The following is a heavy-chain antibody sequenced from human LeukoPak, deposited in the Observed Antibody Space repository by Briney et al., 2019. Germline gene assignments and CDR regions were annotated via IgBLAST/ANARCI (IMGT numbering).Heavy chain of an antibody. Sequence: PGVSLRLSCAASGFTFSNYAMSWARQAPGKGLEWVSTISRGTATTYYADSVKGRFIISRDNSKNTLYLQMNSLRAEDTAVYYCAKGYYDSSGYTYGFDIWGQGTMVTVSS. CDR1: GFTFSNYA. J-gene: IGHJ3*02. CDR2: ISRGTATT. D-gene: IGHD3-22*01. CDR3: AKGYYDSSGYTYGFDI. V-gene: IGHV3-23*01.